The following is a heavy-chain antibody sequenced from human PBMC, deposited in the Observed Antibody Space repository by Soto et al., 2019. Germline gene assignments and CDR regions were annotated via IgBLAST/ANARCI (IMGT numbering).Heavy chain of an antibody. Sequence: PSETLSLTCTVSGGSIGSSNYYWGWIRQPPGKGLEWIGSIYYSGSTYYNPSLKSRVTISVDTSKNQFSLKLSSVTAADTAMYYCARGGYCSGASCAYMGHYYYYGMDVWGQGTTVTVSS. CDR3: ARGGYCSGASCAYMGHYYYYGMDV. J-gene: IGHJ6*02. V-gene: IGHV4-39*01. CDR1: GGSIGSSNYY. CDR2: IYYSGST. D-gene: IGHD2-15*01.